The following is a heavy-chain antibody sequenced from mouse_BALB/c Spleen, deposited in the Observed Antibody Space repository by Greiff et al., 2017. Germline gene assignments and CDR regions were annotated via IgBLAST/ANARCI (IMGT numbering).Heavy chain of an antibody. J-gene: IGHJ4*01. CDR1: GFTFSSFG. CDR2: ISSGSSTI. CDR3: ASLYDFAMDY. D-gene: IGHD2-12*01. Sequence: EVQRVESGGGLVQPGGSRKLSCAASGFTFSSFGMHWVRQAPEKGLEWVAYISSGSSTIYYADTVKGRFTISRDNPKNTLFLQMTSLRSEDTAMYYCASLYDFAMDYWGQGTSVTVSS. V-gene: IGHV5-17*02.